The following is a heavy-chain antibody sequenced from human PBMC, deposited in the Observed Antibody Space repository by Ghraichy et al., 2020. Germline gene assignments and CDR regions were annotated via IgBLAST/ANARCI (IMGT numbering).Heavy chain of an antibody. V-gene: IGHV1-18*01. Sequence: ASVKVSCKASGYTFTSYGISWVRQAPGQGLEWMGWISTYNGNTNYAQKLQGRVAMTTDTSTSTAYMELRSLRSDDTAVYYCARDPRYLNYYGSGSVDYWGQGTLVTVSS. CDR1: GYTFTSYG. CDR2: ISTYNGNT. CDR3: ARDPRYLNYYGSGSVDY. J-gene: IGHJ4*02. D-gene: IGHD3-10*01.